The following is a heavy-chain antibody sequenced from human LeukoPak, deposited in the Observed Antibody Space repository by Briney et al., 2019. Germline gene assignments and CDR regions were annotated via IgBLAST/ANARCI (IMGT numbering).Heavy chain of an antibody. CDR1: GYTFSSYG. CDR2: ISAYNGNT. D-gene: IGHD4-17*01. J-gene: IGHJ2*01. Sequence: GASVKVSCKASGYTFSSYGISWVRQAPGQGLEWMGWISAYNGNTNYAQKFQGRVTMTTDTSTSTAYMELRSLRSDDTAVYYCARAPSSIYGDPSDWYFDLWGRGTLVTVSS. CDR3: ARAPSSIYGDPSDWYFDL. V-gene: IGHV1-18*01.